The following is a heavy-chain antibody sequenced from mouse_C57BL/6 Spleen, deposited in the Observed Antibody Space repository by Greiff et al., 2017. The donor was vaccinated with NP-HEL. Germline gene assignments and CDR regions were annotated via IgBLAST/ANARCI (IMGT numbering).Heavy chain of an antibody. D-gene: IGHD1-1*01. Sequence: VQGVESGPGLVQPSQSLSITCTVSGFSLTSYGVHWVRQSPGKGLEWLGVIWSGGSTDYNAAFISRLSISKDNSKSQVFFKMNSLQADDTAIYYCARGLRSEGYFDVWGTGTTVTVSS. CDR2: IWSGGST. CDR3: ARGLRSEGYFDV. J-gene: IGHJ1*03. CDR1: GFSLTSYG. V-gene: IGHV2-2*01.